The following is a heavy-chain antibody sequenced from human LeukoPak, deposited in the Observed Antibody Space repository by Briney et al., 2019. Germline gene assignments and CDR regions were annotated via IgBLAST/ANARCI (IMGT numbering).Heavy chain of an antibody. CDR1: GFTFSSYW. V-gene: IGHV3-7*01. Sequence: GGSLRLSCAASGFTFSSYWMSWVRQAPGKGLEWVANIKQDGSEKYYVDSVKGRFTISRDNAKNSLYLQMNSLRAEDTAVYYCARVGEVVVVPAGRYYYYYMDVWGKGTTDTVSS. J-gene: IGHJ6*03. CDR3: ARVGEVVVVPAGRYYYYYMDV. CDR2: IKQDGSEK. D-gene: IGHD2-2*01.